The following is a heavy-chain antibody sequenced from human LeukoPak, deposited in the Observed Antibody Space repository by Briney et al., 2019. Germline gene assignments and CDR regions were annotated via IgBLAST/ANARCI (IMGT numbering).Heavy chain of an antibody. CDR1: GGSISTSGYY. V-gene: IGHV4-39*07. CDR3: AEDGYHAIDN. J-gene: IGHJ4*02. CDR2: TYYSGTT. Sequence: SETLSLTCTVSGGSISTSGYYWGWIRQPPGKGLEWIGNTYYSGTTYYSPSLKGRVTISLDTSKKQFSLKLSSVTAADPAVYYGAEDGYHAIDNWGQGTLVTVSS. D-gene: IGHD5-24*01.